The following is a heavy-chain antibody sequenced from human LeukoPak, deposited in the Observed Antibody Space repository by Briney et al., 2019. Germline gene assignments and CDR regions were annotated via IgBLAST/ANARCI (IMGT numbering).Heavy chain of an antibody. Sequence: GGSLRLSCAASGLTFSDHFLDWVRQAPGKGLEWVGRSRNKATRYATEYAASVKGRFTISRDDSKNSVFLQMNSLKTDDTAVYYCATFFGYDFGYWGQGTLVTVSS. J-gene: IGHJ4*02. CDR1: GLTFSDHF. CDR3: ATFFGYDFGY. CDR2: SRNKATRYAT. D-gene: IGHD5-12*01. V-gene: IGHV3-72*01.